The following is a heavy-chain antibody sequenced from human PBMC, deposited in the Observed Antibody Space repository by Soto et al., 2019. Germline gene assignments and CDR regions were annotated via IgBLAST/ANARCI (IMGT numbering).Heavy chain of an antibody. D-gene: IGHD3-10*02. CDR1: GFTFSSYG. V-gene: IGHV3-30*03. CDR2: ISYDGSNK. CDR3: ASNLFGEHY. Sequence: QVQLVESGGGVVQPGRSLRLSCAASGFTFSSYGMHWVRQAPGKGLEWVAVISYDGSNKYYADSVKGRFTISRDNSKNTLYLQMNSLRAEDTAVYYSASNLFGEHYWGQGTLVTVSS. J-gene: IGHJ4*02.